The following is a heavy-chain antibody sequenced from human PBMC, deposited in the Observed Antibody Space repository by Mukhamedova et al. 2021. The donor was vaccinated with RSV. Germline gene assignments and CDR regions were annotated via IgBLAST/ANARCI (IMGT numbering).Heavy chain of an antibody. CDR3: ARDGGHCSGGSCYSGYYGMDV. D-gene: IGHD2-15*01. Sequence: GLEWVSVIYSGGSTYYADSVKGRFTISRDNSKNTLYLQMNSLRAEDTAVYYCARDGGHCSGGSCYSGYYGMDVWGQGPTVTVSS. J-gene: IGHJ6*02. CDR2: IYSGGST. V-gene: IGHV3-53*05.